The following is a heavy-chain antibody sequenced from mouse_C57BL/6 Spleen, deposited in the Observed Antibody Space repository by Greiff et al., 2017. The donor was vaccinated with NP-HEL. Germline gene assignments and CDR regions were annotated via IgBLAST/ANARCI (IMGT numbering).Heavy chain of an antibody. CDR2: IDPETGGT. CDR1: GYTFTDYE. J-gene: IGHJ2*01. D-gene: IGHD1-1*01. Sequence: VKLVESGAELVRPGASVTLSCTASGYTFTDYEMHWVKQTPVHGLEWIGAIDPETGGTAYNQKFKGKAILTADKSSSTAYMELRSLTSEDSAVYYCTRFTTVVATPYYFDYWGQGTTLTVSS. V-gene: IGHV1-15*01. CDR3: TRFTTVVATPYYFDY.